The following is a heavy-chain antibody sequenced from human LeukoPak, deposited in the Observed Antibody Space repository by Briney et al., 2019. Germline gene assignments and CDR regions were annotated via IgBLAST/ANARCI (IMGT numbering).Heavy chain of an antibody. D-gene: IGHD1-26*01. J-gene: IGHJ3*02. CDR2: IYPSDSDT. CDR3: ARLQWGALDI. CDR1: GYSFTNYW. Sequence: GESLKISCKGSGYSFTNYWIGWVRQMPGKGLEWMGIIYPSDSDTRYSPSFQGQFTISVDKSISTAYLQWSSLKASDTAMYYCARLQWGALDIWGQGTLVTVSS. V-gene: IGHV5-51*01.